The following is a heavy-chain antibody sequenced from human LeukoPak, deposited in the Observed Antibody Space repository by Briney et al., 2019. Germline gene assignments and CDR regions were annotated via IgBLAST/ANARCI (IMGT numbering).Heavy chain of an antibody. CDR1: GGSISNYY. D-gene: IGHD3-3*01. CDR3: ARQRRFDFWSGTFDP. V-gene: IGHV4-59*08. CDR2: IYNSATT. Sequence: TSETLSLTCTVSGGSISNYYWSWIRQPPGKGLEGIGYIYNSATTNYNPSLKSRVTISEDTSKNQFSLKLRSVTAADTALYYCARQRRFDFWSGTFDPWGLGILVTVSS. J-gene: IGHJ5*02.